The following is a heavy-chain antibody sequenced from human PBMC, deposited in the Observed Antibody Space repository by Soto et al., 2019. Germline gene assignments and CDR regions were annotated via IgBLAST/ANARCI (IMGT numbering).Heavy chain of an antibody. CDR1: GFTFSRYG. V-gene: IGHV3-30*18. CDR2: ISYDGGDK. CDR3: GKDADQGEASYYFDH. Sequence: QMQLVESGGGVVQPGRSLRLSCAASGFTFSRYGMHWVRQAPGKGLEWVAVISYDGGDKHYADSVKGRFTISRDNSKNTLDLQMNSLRAEDRAVYYCGKDADQGEASYYFDHWGQGTLVTVSS. D-gene: IGHD2-21*01. J-gene: IGHJ4*02.